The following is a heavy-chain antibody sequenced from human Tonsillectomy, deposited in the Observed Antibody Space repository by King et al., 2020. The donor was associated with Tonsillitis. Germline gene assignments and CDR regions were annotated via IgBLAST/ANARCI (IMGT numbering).Heavy chain of an antibody. CDR2: IYPGDSNT. Sequence: VQLVQSGAEVKKPGESLKISCKGSGYSFTSYWIGWVRQMPGKGLEWMGIIYPGDSNTRYSPSFQGQVTISADKSISTAYLQWSSLKAPDTAMYYCARGGDYYDTSGYSRYFDYWGQGTLVTVSS. D-gene: IGHD3-22*01. J-gene: IGHJ4*02. V-gene: IGHV5-51*01. CDR1: GYSFTSYW. CDR3: ARGGDYYDTSGYSRYFDY.